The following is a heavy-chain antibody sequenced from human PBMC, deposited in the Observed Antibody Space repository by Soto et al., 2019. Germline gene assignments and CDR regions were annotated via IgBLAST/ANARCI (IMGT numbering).Heavy chain of an antibody. CDR2: IWYDGSNK. V-gene: IGHV3-33*01. Sequence: QVQLVESGGGVVQPGRSLRLSCAASGFTFSSYGMHWVRQAPGKGLEWVAVIWYDGSNKHYADSVKGRFTISRDNSKNAXYXPMDSLGAEDTTVYYCPRGYCISPSCSAHRYYRMVVWGQRTTVTASS. CDR3: PRGYCISPSCSAHRYYRMVV. CDR1: GFTFSSYG. D-gene: IGHD2-2*01. J-gene: IGHJ6*02.